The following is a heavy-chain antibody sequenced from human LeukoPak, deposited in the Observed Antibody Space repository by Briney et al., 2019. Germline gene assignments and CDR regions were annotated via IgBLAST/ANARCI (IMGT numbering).Heavy chain of an antibody. CDR2: IKQDGSEK. J-gene: IGHJ6*03. V-gene: IGHV3-7*01. D-gene: IGHD2/OR15-2a*01. CDR3: AREPLPLDSSTYYYSMDV. Sequence: GGSLRLSCAASGFTFSDYWMNWVRQAPGKGLEWVANIKQDGSEKYYVDSVRGRFTISRDNAKNSLYLQMNSLRAEDTAIYYCAREPLPLDSSTYYYSMDVWGKGTTVTVSS. CDR1: GFTFSDYW.